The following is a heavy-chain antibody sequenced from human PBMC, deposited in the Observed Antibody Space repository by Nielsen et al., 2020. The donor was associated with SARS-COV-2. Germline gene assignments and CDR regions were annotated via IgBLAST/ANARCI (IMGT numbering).Heavy chain of an antibody. J-gene: IGHJ4*02. CDR1: GFTFRSYW. V-gene: IGHV3-74*01. CDR3: ASPRDYYGSGSFDY. CDR2: TSSDGSTT. Sequence: GESLKISCAASGFTFRSYWMHWVRQAPGKGLVWVSRTSSDGSTTNYADSVKGRFTISRDNSKNTLYLQMNSLRAEDTAVYYCASPRDYYGSGSFDYWGQGTLVTVSS. D-gene: IGHD3-10*01.